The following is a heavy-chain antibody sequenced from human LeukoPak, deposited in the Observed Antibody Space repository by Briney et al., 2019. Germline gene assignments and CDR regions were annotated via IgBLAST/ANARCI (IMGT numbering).Heavy chain of an antibody. CDR2: INHYGST. CDR1: GESFSGYY. CDR3: ARQISRSGRFNYFFDY. V-gene: IGHV4-34*01. J-gene: IGHJ4*02. D-gene: IGHD3-10*01. Sequence: SETLSLTCAVYGESFSGYYWSWIRQSPGKGLEWIGEINHYGSTNYNPSLKSRVTISVDTSKNQFSLKLTSVTAADTAVYYCARQISRSGRFNYFFDYWGQGTLVTVSS.